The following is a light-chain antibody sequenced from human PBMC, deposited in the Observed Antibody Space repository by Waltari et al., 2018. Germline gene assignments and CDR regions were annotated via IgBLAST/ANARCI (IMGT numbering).Light chain of an antibody. V-gene: IGLV1-47*01. CDR2: KHN. CDR1: SSNIGSNY. Sequence: QSVLTQPPSASGTPGQKVTISCNGSSSNIGSNYVYWYQQLPGTAPNLLIFKHNQRPSGGPDRFSDSKSGTSASLAINGLRSEDEADYYCAAWDDSLSGLVLGGGTKVTVL. CDR3: AAWDDSLSGLV. J-gene: IGLJ3*02.